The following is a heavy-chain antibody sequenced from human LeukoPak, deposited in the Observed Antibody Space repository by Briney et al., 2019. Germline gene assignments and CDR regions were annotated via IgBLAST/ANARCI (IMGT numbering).Heavy chain of an antibody. D-gene: IGHD2-2*01. CDR3: ASHEEECSSTSCSYYFDY. CDR2: IIPILGIA. V-gene: IGHV1-69*04. CDR1: VGTFSSCA. Sequence: SVKVSCKASVGTFSSCAISWVRQAPGQGLEWMGRIIPILGIANYAQKFQGRVTITADKSTSTAYMELSSLRSENTAVYYCASHEEECSSTSCSYYFDYWGQGTLVTVSS. J-gene: IGHJ4*02.